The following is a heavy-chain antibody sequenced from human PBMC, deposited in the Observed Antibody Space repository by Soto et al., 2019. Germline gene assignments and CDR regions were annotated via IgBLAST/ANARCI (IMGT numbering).Heavy chain of an antibody. CDR2: INHSGST. CDR1: GGSFSGYY. CDR3: ARGWYSGSSPSMDY. V-gene: IGHV4-34*01. J-gene: IGHJ4*02. Sequence: QVQLQQWGAGLLKPSETLSLTCAVYGGSFSGYYWSWIRQPPGKGLEWIGEINHSGSTNYNPSLTSRVTISVDTSKNQFSLKLSSVTAADTAVYYCARGWYSGSSPSMDYWGQGTLVTVSS. D-gene: IGHD1-26*01.